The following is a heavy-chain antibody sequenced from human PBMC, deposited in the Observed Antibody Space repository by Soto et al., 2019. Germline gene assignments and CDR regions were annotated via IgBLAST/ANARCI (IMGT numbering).Heavy chain of an antibody. J-gene: IGHJ6*02. CDR1: GGSIKNYY. Sequence: ASETLSLTCTVSGGSIKNYYWNWIRQPAGKGLEWIGRIYSSGSTNYNPSLKSRVTMLVDTSKSQFSLSLNSVTAADTAVYYCAGIGEDIYYGMDVWGQGTTVTVSS. CDR2: IYSSGST. V-gene: IGHV4-4*07. CDR3: AGIGEDIYYGMDV. D-gene: IGHD2-15*01.